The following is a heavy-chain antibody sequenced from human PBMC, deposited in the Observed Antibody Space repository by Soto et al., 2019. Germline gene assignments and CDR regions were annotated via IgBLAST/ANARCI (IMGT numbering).Heavy chain of an antibody. CDR1: GGTFSSYA. D-gene: IGHD2-2*01. CDR2: LIPISGTA. J-gene: IGHJ6*02. Sequence: QVQLVQSGAEVKKPGSSVKVSCKASGGTFSSYAISWVRQAPGQGLEWMGGLIPISGTANYAQKFQGRVTINADESTSKAYMELSSLRSEDTAVYYWARSQGSSTSLEIYYYYYYGMDVWGQGTTVTVSS. CDR3: ARSQGSSTSLEIYYYYYYGMDV. V-gene: IGHV1-69*01.